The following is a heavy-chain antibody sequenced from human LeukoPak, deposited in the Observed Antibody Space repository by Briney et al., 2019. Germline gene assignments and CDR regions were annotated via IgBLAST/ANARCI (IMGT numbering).Heavy chain of an antibody. Sequence: GGSLRLSCAASGFTFSSYAMSWVRQAPGKGLEWVSAISGSGGSTYYADSVKGRFTISRDNSKNTLYLQMNSLRAEDTAVYYCAKVPSYYYESSGYYYFDYWGQGTLVTVSS. V-gene: IGHV3-23*01. J-gene: IGHJ4*02. CDR1: GFTFSSYA. D-gene: IGHD3-22*01. CDR3: AKVPSYYYESSGYYYFDY. CDR2: ISGSGGST.